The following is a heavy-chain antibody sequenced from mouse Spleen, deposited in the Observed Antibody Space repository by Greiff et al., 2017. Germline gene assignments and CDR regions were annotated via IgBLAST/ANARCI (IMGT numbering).Heavy chain of an antibody. CDR1: GYTFTSYG. V-gene: IGHV1-81*01. Sequence: VQLVESGAELARPGASVKLSCKASGYTFTSYGISWVKQRTGQGLEWIGEIYPRSGNTYYNEKFKGKATLTADKSSSTAYMELRSLTSEDSAVYFCARQTLVRYFDVWGAGTTVTVSS. J-gene: IGHJ1*01. CDR2: IYPRSGNT. D-gene: IGHD2-10*02. CDR3: ARQTLVRYFDV.